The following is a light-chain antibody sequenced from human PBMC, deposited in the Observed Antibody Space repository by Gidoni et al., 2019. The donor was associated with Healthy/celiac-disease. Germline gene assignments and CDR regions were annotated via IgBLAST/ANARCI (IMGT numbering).Light chain of an antibody. CDR1: QSVSSSY. CDR2: GAS. Sequence: EIVLTQSPGTLSLSPGERATLSCRASQSVSSSYLAWYQRKPGQAPRLLIYGASSRATGIPDRFSGSGSGTDFTLTISRLEPEDFAVYYCQQYGSSPLTFXPXTKVDIK. CDR3: QQYGSSPLT. J-gene: IGKJ3*01. V-gene: IGKV3-20*01.